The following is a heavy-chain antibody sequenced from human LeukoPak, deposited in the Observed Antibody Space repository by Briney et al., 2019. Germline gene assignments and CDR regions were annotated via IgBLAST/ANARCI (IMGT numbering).Heavy chain of an antibody. J-gene: IGHJ4*02. V-gene: IGHV3-21*01. Sequence: GGSLRLSCAASGFTFSGSAMHWVRQAPGKGLEWVSSISSSSSYIYYADSVKGRFTISRDNAKNSLYLQMNSLRAEDTAVYYCARDRLYEPWGQGTLVTVSS. CDR1: GFTFSGSA. CDR2: ISSSSSYI. D-gene: IGHD3-16*02. CDR3: ARDRLYEP.